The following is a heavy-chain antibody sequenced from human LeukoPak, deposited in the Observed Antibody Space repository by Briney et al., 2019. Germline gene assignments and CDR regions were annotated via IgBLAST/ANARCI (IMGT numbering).Heavy chain of an antibody. CDR3: ARRAGAYSHPYDY. V-gene: IGHV3-53*01. J-gene: IGHJ4*02. D-gene: IGHD4/OR15-4a*01. CDR1: GFTVSSNS. Sequence: GSLRLSCTVSGFTVSSNSMSWVRQAPGKGLEWVSFIYSDNTHYSDSVKGRFTISRDNSKNTLYLQMNSLRAEDTAAYYCARRAGAYSHPYDYWGQGTLVTVSS. CDR2: IYSDNT.